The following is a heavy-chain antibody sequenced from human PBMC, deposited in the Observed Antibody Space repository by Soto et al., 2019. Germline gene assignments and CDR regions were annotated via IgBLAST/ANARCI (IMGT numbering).Heavy chain of an antibody. Sequence: SETLSLTCTVFGGSISSYYWSWIRQPPGKGLEWIGYIYYSGSTNYNPSLKSRVTISVDTSKNQFSLKLSSVTAADTAVYYCARVATGTEYYYYYYMDVWGKGTTVTVSS. CDR1: GGSISSYY. J-gene: IGHJ6*03. CDR3: ARVATGTEYYYYYYMDV. V-gene: IGHV4-59*01. D-gene: IGHD1-1*01. CDR2: IYYSGST.